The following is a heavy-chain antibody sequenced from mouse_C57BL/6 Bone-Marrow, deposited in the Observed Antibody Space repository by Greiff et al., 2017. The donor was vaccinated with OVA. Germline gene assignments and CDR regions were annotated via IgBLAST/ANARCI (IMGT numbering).Heavy chain of an antibody. CDR2: IDPETGGT. CDR3: TRGYSNYYAMDY. J-gene: IGHJ4*01. D-gene: IGHD2-5*01. Sequence: QVQLKESGAELVRPGASATLSCKASGYTFTDYEMHWVKQTPVHGLEWIGAIDPETGGTAYNQKFKGKAILTADKSSSTAYMELRSLTSEDSAVYYGTRGYSNYYAMDYWGQGTSVTVSS. V-gene: IGHV1-15*01. CDR1: GYTFTDYE.